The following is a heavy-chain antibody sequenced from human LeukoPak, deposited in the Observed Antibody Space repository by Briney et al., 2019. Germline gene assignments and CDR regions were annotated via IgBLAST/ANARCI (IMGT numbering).Heavy chain of an antibody. J-gene: IGHJ4*02. CDR3: ARSEGTVTTN. Sequence: SETLSLTCTVSGGYISSYYWSWIRQPPGKGLEWIGYIYYSGSTNYNPSLKSRVTISVDASKNQFSLKLSSVTAADTAVYYCARSEGTVTTNWGQGTLVTVSS. CDR2: IYYSGST. D-gene: IGHD4-17*01. CDR1: GGYISSYY. V-gene: IGHV4-59*01.